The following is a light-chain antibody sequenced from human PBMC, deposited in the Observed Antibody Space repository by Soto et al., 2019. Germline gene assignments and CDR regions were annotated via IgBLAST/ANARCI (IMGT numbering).Light chain of an antibody. J-gene: IGKJ1*01. V-gene: IGKV3-11*01. Sequence: EIVLTQSPATLSLSPGERATLSCRASQSVSSYLAWYQQKPGQAPRLLIYGASNRATGIPARFSGSGSGTDFTLTISTLEPEDFAVYYRQQPSPWPPWTFGQGTKVEIK. CDR2: GAS. CDR1: QSVSSY. CDR3: QQPSPWPPWT.